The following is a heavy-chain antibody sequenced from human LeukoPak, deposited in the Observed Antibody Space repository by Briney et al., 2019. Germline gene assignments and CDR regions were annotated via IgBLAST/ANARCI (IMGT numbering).Heavy chain of an antibody. V-gene: IGHV3-21*04. Sequence: GGSLRLSCAASGFTLSTYNMKWVRQAPRKGLEWVSSISTSSSYIYYADSVKGRFTISRDNARNSLYLQMNSLRAEDTAVYYCAKDWVRYYDILTGYIDYWGQGTLVTVSS. CDR3: AKDWVRYYDILTGYIDY. D-gene: IGHD3-9*01. J-gene: IGHJ4*02. CDR2: ISTSSSYI. CDR1: GFTLSTYN.